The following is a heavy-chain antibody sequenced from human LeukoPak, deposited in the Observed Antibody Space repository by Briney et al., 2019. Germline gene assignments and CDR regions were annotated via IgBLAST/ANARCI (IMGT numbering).Heavy chain of an antibody. CDR1: GGSISSSSYY. J-gene: IGHJ4*02. V-gene: IGHV4-39*01. Sequence: SETLSLTCTVSGGSISSSSYYWGWIRQPPGKGLEWIGSIYYSGSTYYNPSLKSRVTISVDTSKNQFSLKLSSVTAAGTAVYYCASAEDYYDSSGHVRVYFDHWGQGTLVTVSS. D-gene: IGHD3-22*01. CDR2: IYYSGST. CDR3: ASAEDYYDSSGHVRVYFDH.